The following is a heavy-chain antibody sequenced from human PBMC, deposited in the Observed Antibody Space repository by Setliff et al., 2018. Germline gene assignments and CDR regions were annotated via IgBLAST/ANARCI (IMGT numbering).Heavy chain of an antibody. CDR1: GGSISSYY. CDR2: IYHTGST. CDR3: ARPLAAGELSGAFDI. Sequence: KTSETLSLTCTVSGGSISSYYWSWIRQPPGEGLEWIGTIYHTGSTYYNPSLKSRVTMSVDTSKNQFSLKLSSLTAADTAVYYCARPLAAGELSGAFDIWGQGTMVTVSS. J-gene: IGHJ3*02. D-gene: IGHD6-13*01. V-gene: IGHV4-59*04.